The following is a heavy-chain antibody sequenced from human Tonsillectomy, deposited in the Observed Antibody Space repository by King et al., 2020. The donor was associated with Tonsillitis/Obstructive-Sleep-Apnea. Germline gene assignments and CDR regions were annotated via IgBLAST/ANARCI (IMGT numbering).Heavy chain of an antibody. J-gene: IGHJ4*02. V-gene: IGHV3-53*01. CDR3: ARDQNMMVRGIITPFDY. CDR2: IYSGGST. CDR1: GFTVSSNY. D-gene: IGHD3-10*01. Sequence: QLVQSGGGLIQPGGSLRLSCAASGFTVSSNYMSWVRQAPGKGLEWVSVIYSGGSTYYADSVKGRFTISRDNSKNTLYLQMNSLRAEDTAVYYCARDQNMMVRGIITPFDYWGQGTLVTVSS.